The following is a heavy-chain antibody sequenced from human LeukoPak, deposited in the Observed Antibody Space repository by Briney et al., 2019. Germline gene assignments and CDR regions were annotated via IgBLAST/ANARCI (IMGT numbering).Heavy chain of an antibody. CDR3: ARHFYDSSGYYHYYFDY. Sequence: PSETLSLTCAVSGYSISSGYYWGWIRQPPGKGLEWIGSIYHSGSTCYNPSLKSRVTISVDTSKNQFSLKLSSVTAADTAVYYCARHFYDSSGYYHYYFDYWGQGTLVTVSS. D-gene: IGHD3-22*01. J-gene: IGHJ4*02. V-gene: IGHV4-38-2*01. CDR1: GYSISSGYY. CDR2: IYHSGST.